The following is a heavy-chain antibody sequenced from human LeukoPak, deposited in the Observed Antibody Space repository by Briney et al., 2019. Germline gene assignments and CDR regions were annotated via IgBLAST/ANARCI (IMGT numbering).Heavy chain of an antibody. CDR2: IKQDGSEK. CDR1: GFTFSSYW. CDR3: AAEDIVVVVAAGKGDY. D-gene: IGHD2-15*01. J-gene: IGHJ4*02. V-gene: IGHV3-7*03. Sequence: GGSLRLSCAASGFTFSSYWMSWVRQAPGKGLEWVANIKQDGSEKYYVDSVKGRFTISRDNSKNTLYLQMNSLRAEDTAVYYCAAEDIVVVVAAGKGDYWGQGTLVTVSS.